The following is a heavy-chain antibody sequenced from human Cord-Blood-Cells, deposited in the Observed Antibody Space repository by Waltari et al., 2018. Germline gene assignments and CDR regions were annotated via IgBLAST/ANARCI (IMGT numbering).Heavy chain of an antibody. Sequence: QLQLQESGPGLVKPSETLSLTCTVSGGSIRSSSYYWGWTRQPPGKGLEWIGSIYYSGSTYYNPSLKSRVTISVDTSKNQFSLKLSSVTAADTAVYYCARRAGIAARNWFDPWGQGTLVTVSS. J-gene: IGHJ5*02. D-gene: IGHD6-6*01. CDR1: GGSIRSSSYY. CDR3: ARRAGIAARNWFDP. CDR2: IYYSGST. V-gene: IGHV4-39*01.